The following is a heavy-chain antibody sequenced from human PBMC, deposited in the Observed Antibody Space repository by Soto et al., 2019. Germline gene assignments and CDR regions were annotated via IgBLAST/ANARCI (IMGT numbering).Heavy chain of an antibody. CDR1: GYTFTSYA. V-gene: IGHV1-3*01. Sequence: QVQLVQSGAEVKKRGASVKVSCKASGYTFTSYAMHWVRKAPGQRLEWMGWINAGNGNTKYSQKFQGRVTITRDTSASTAYMELSSLRSEDTAVYYCARSRSGSYYFDYWGQGTLVTVSS. D-gene: IGHD1-26*01. CDR2: INAGNGNT. CDR3: ARSRSGSYYFDY. J-gene: IGHJ4*02.